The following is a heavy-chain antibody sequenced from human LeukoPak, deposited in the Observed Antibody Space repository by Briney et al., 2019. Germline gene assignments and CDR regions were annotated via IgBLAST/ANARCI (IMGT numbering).Heavy chain of an antibody. J-gene: IGHJ4*02. CDR1: GGTFSSYA. CDR2: IIPIFGTA. CDR3: ARASDYVWGSYPTDY. Sequence: SVKVSCKASGGTFSSYAISWVRQAPGQGLEWMGGIIPIFGTANYAQKFQGRVTITADESTSTAYMELSSLRSEDKAVYYCARASDYVWGSYPTDYWGQGTLVTVSS. D-gene: IGHD3-16*02. V-gene: IGHV1-69*13.